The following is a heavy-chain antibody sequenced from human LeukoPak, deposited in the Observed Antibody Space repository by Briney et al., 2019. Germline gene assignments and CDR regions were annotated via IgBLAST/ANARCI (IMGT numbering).Heavy chain of an antibody. CDR1: GFTFSSYG. J-gene: IGHJ4*02. D-gene: IGHD6-19*01. CDR3: AKDDKPQQWLVLPGDY. Sequence: GGSLRLSCAASGFTFSSYGMHWVRQAPGKGLEGVAVISYDGSNKYYADSVRGRFTISRDNSKNTLYLQMNSLRAEDTAVYYCAKDDKPQQWLVLPGDYWGQGTLVTVSS. CDR2: ISYDGSNK. V-gene: IGHV3-30*18.